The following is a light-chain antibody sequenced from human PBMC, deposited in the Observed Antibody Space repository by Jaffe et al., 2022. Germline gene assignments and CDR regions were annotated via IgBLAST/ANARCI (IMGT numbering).Light chain of an antibody. Sequence: QSVLTQPPSVSAAPGQKVTISCSGSSSNIGNNQVSWYQQFPGTVPELLIYENNKRPSVIPDRFSGSKSGTTGTLDITGLQTGDEADYYCGTWDSSLSAWVFGGGTKLTVL. J-gene: IGLJ3*02. CDR1: SSNIGNNQ. V-gene: IGLV1-51*02. CDR2: ENN. CDR3: GTWDSSLSAWV.